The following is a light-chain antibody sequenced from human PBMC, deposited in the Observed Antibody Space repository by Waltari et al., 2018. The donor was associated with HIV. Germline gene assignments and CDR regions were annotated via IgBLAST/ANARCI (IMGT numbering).Light chain of an antibody. CDR3: QQYNKWPPWT. Sequence: VMTQSPATLSVSPGERATLSCRAGQSVSKHLAWYQQKPGQAPRLLIYGASTRATGIPARFSGSGSGTEFTLTISSLQSEDSAVYYCQQYNKWPPWTFGQGTKVEIK. CDR2: GAS. V-gene: IGKV3-15*01. CDR1: QSVSKH. J-gene: IGKJ1*01.